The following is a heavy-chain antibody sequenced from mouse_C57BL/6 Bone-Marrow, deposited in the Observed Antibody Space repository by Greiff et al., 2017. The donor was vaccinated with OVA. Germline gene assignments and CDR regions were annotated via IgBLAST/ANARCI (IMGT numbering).Heavy chain of an antibody. CDR1: GYTFTSYG. J-gene: IGHJ3*01. CDR3: AGDDYDVSFAY. Sequence: QVQLKESGAELARPGASVKLSCKASGYTFTSYGISWVKQRTGQGLEWVGEIYPRSGNTYYNEKFKGKATLTADKSSSTAYMELRSLTSEDSAVYFCAGDDYDVSFAYWGQGTLVTVSA. D-gene: IGHD2-4*01. CDR2: IYPRSGNT. V-gene: IGHV1-81*01.